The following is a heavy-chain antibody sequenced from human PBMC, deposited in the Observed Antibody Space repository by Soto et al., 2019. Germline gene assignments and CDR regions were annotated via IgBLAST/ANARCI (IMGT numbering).Heavy chain of an antibody. V-gene: IGHV4-31*03. Sequence: SETLSLTGTVSGGSISSGADYWGWIRQHPVKGLEWIGYISHRATAYYTPSLKSRGSLSLDPSKSQFSLHVTSLTAAETAVHAGARVSATGPSRFDPWGTGTLVTVSS. CDR1: GGSISSGADY. CDR2: ISHRATA. CDR3: ARVSATGPSRFDP. J-gene: IGHJ5*02. D-gene: IGHD6-13*01.